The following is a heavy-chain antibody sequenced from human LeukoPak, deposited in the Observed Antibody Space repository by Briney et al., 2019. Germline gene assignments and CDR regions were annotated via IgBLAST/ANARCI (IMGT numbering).Heavy chain of an antibody. CDR2: IYHSGST. CDR1: GGSISSGGYS. Sequence: SETLSLTCAVSGGSISSGGYSWSWIRQPPGKGLEWIGYIYHSGSTYYNPSLKSRVTISVDRPKNQFSLKLSSVTAADTAVYYCARGTTKWDAFDIWGQGTMVTVSS. V-gene: IGHV4-30-2*01. D-gene: IGHD4-11*01. CDR3: ARGTTKWDAFDI. J-gene: IGHJ3*02.